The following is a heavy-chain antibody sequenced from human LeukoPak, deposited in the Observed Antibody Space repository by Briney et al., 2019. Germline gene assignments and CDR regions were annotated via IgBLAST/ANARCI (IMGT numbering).Heavy chain of an antibody. CDR3: ARDPLIVGASRGYFDY. Sequence: GGTLRLSCAASGFTFSSYGMSWVRQAPGKGLERGSAISGSGGSTYYADSVKGRFTISRDNAKNSLYLQMNSLRAEDTAVYYCARDPLIVGASRGYFDYWGQGTLVTVSS. J-gene: IGHJ4*02. V-gene: IGHV3-23*01. CDR2: ISGSGGST. CDR1: GFTFSSYG. D-gene: IGHD1-26*01.